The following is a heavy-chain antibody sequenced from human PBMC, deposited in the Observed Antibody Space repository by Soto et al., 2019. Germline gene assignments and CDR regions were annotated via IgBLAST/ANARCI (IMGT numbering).Heavy chain of an antibody. V-gene: IGHV3-33*01. CDR3: ARGWYCGGDCYEWYFDL. CDR2: IWYDGSNK. Sequence: QVQLVECGGGVVQPGRSLRLSCAASGFTFSTYGMHWVRQAPGKGLEWVAVIWYDGSNKYYADSVKGRFTISRDNSKNTLNLQMNSLRAEDTAVYYCARGWYCGGDCYEWYFDLWGRGTLVTVSS. CDR1: GFTFSTYG. J-gene: IGHJ2*01. D-gene: IGHD2-21*02.